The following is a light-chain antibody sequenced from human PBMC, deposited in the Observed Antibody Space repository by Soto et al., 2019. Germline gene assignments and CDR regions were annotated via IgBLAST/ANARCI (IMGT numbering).Light chain of an antibody. CDR2: RTS. Sequence: EVVLTQSPGTLSLSPGERATLSCRASQNINSNFLAWYQQKPGQAPRLLIYRTSNRATGVSDRFSGSGSGTDFTLTITRLEPEDFAVYSCQQYGNSPTFGQGTKLEIK. J-gene: IGKJ2*01. V-gene: IGKV3-20*01. CDR1: QNINSNF. CDR3: QQYGNSPT.